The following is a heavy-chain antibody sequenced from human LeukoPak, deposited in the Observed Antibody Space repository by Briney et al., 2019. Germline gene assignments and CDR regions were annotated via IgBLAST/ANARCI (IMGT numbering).Heavy chain of an antibody. CDR3: AKAVVPALENRFDP. Sequence: GGSLRLSCAASGFTFSSYAMSWVRQAPGKGLEWVSAISGSGGSTYYADSVKGRFTISRDNSKNALYLQMNSLRAEDTAVYYCAKAVVPALENRFDPWGQGTLVTVSS. D-gene: IGHD2-2*01. J-gene: IGHJ5*02. V-gene: IGHV3-23*01. CDR2: ISGSGGST. CDR1: GFTFSSYA.